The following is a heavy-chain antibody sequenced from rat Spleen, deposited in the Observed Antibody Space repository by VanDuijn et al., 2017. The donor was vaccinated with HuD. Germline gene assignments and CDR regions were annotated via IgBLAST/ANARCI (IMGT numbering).Heavy chain of an antibody. CDR1: GFSLTSYN. V-gene: IGHV2-41*01. J-gene: IGHJ2*01. CDR2: IWNTGGT. D-gene: IGHD1-11*01. Sequence: QVQLKESGPTLVQPSQTLSLTCTVTGFSLTSYNVHWVRQPPGKGLEWMGVIWNTGGTRYNSALKSRLSISKDTSKSQAFLKMNSLQTEDTATYYCARDRVLDYWGQGVMVTVSS. CDR3: ARDRVLDY.